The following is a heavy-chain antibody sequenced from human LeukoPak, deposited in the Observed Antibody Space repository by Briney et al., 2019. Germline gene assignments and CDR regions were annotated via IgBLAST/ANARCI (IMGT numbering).Heavy chain of an antibody. V-gene: IGHV1-18*01. CDR3: ARAAGIAVAGAVKY. CDR1: SYTFTSYG. Sequence: ASVKVSCKASSYTFTSYGISWVRQAPGQGLEWMGWISAYNGNTNYAQKLQGRVTMTTDTSTSTAYMELRSLRSDDTAVYYCARAAGIAVAGAVKYWGQGTLVTVSS. J-gene: IGHJ4*02. CDR2: ISAYNGNT. D-gene: IGHD6-19*01.